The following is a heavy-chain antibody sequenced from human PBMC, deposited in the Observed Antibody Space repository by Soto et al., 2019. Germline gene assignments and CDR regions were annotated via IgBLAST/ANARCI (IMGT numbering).Heavy chain of an antibody. CDR2: IIPVLGTT. J-gene: IGHJ6*02. Sequence: QVQLVQSGAEVKKPGSSVKVSCRASVDTFSSYTVNWVRQAPGRGLEWQGRIIPVLGTTDYAQKFKGRVTITADKSTNIVYMELSSLRSEDRAVYYCARRRYCGYDCYHKHYYGMDVWGQGSTVTVAS. D-gene: IGHD2-21*02. CDR1: VDTFSSYT. CDR3: ARRRYCGYDCYHKHYYGMDV. V-gene: IGHV1-69*08.